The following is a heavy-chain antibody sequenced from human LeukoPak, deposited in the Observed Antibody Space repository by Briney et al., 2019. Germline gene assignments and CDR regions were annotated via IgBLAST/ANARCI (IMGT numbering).Heavy chain of an antibody. J-gene: IGHJ3*02. V-gene: IGHV3-21*04. CDR1: GFTFSSYS. Sequence: GGSLRLSCAASGFTFSSYSMNWVRQAPGKGLEWVSSISSSSSYIYYADSVKGRFTISRDNSKNTLYLQMNSLRAEDTAVYYCAKDREDIVVVPAAWGAFDIWGQGTMVTVSS. CDR3: AKDREDIVVVPAAWGAFDI. CDR2: ISSSSSYI. D-gene: IGHD2-2*01.